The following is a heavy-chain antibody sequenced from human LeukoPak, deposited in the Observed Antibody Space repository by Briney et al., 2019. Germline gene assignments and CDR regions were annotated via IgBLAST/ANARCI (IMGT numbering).Heavy chain of an antibody. Sequence: ASVKVSCKASVYTFTSYGISWVRQAPGQGLEWMGWISAYNGNTNYAQKLQGRVTMTTDTPTSTAYMELRSLRSDDTAVYYCARTGGYYDFWSGLFDYWGQGTLVTVSS. D-gene: IGHD3-3*01. CDR2: ISAYNGNT. J-gene: IGHJ4*02. CDR3: ARTGGYYDFWSGLFDY. CDR1: VYTFTSYG. V-gene: IGHV1-18*01.